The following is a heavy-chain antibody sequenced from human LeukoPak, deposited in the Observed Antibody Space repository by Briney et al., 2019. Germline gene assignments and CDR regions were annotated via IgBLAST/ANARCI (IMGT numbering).Heavy chain of an antibody. V-gene: IGHV4-39*07. D-gene: IGHD3-10*01. CDR3: ARSDGYGLVGI. Sequence: PSETLSLTCTVSGGSISSSNYWGWIRQPPGKTLEWIGSIYSSGSTYYNPSLKSRVIIIIDTPKNHFSLTLSSVTAADTAVYYCARSDGYGLVGIWGQGTMVTVSS. CDR1: GGSISSSNY. CDR2: IYSSGST. J-gene: IGHJ3*02.